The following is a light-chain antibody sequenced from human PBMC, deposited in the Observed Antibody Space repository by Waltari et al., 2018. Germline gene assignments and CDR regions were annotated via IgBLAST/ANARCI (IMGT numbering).Light chain of an antibody. CDR2: GAS. Sequence: DIQMTQSPSSLSASVRDRVTITCQAIQDISKYLSWYQQKPGKAPKLLIYGASNLETGVPSRFSGSGSRTDFTFTISSLQPEDVATYYCQQYDNLPVTFGQGTKVEIK. V-gene: IGKV1-33*01. J-gene: IGKJ1*01. CDR1: QDISKY. CDR3: QQYDNLPVT.